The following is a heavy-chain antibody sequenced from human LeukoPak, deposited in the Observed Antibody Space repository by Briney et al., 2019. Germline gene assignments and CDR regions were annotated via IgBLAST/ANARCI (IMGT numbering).Heavy chain of an antibody. V-gene: IGHV3-23*01. J-gene: IGHJ5*02. CDR1: GFSFTSYA. Sequence: GGSLRLSCEASGFSFTSYAMMWVRQAPGKGLQWIATLTGYGGAYYAGSGEGRFIVSRDISKNTSFLQMYSLRAEDTAVYYCAKGAAAGKVDWFDPWGQGTLVTVSS. D-gene: IGHD6-13*01. CDR2: LTGYGGA. CDR3: AKGAAAGKVDWFDP.